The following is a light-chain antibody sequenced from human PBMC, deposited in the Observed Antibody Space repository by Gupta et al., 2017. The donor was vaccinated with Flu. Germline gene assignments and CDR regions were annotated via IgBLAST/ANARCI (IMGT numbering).Light chain of an antibody. CDR1: QTINSH. V-gene: IGKV1-39*01. J-gene: IGKJ4*01. CDR3: QQSYNTPLT. CDR2: AAS. Sequence: DIQMTQSPSSLSASVGDRVTITCRASQTINSHLNWYQQKPGKAPKLLIYAASRLKSAVPSRFSGSGSGTDFTLTISSLQTGDFATYYCQQSYNTPLTFGGGTKVEI.